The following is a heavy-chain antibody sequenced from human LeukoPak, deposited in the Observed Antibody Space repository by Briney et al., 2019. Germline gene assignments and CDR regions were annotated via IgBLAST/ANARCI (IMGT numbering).Heavy chain of an antibody. CDR2: IYPDDSNT. D-gene: IGHD6-13*01. CDR3: ARQVNSSPGAFDI. V-gene: IGHV5-51*01. Sequence: GESLKISCKASGYYFPTFWIGWVRQMPGKGLEWMGIIYPDDSNTRYSPSFQGQVTISADKSISTAYLQWSSLKASDTAMYYCARQVNSSPGAFDIWGQGTMVTVSS. J-gene: IGHJ3*02. CDR1: GYYFPTFW.